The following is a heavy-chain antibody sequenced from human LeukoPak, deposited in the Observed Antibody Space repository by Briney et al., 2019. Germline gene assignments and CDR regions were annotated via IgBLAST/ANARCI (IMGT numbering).Heavy chain of an antibody. CDR3: ARQSDGSGSYYNALGYFDY. CDR1: GYSFTSYW. Sequence: ASVKVSCKGSGYSFTSYWIGWVRQMLGKGLEWMGIIYPGDSDTRYSPSFQGQVTISADKSISTAYLQWSSLKASDTAMYYCARQSDGSGSYYNALGYFDYWGQGTLVTVSS. J-gene: IGHJ4*02. V-gene: IGHV5-51*01. CDR2: IYPGDSDT. D-gene: IGHD3-10*01.